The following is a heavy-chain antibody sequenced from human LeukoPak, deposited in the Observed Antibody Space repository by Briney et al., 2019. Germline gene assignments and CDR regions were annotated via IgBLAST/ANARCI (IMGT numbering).Heavy chain of an antibody. D-gene: IGHD6-19*01. J-gene: IGHJ4*02. V-gene: IGHV4-38-2*01. CDR3: ASYSSGWIDFGY. CDR1: GYSISSGYY. Sequence: SETLSLTCAVSGYSISSGYYWGWTRQPPGKGLEWIGSIYHSGSTYYNPSLKSRVTISVDTSKNQFSLKLSSVTAADTAVYYCASYSSGWIDFGYWGQGTLVTVSS. CDR2: IYHSGST.